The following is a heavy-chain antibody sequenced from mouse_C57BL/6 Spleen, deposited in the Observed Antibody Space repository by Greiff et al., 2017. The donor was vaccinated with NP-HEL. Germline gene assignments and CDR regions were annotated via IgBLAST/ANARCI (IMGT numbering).Heavy chain of an antibody. Sequence: VQRVESGPGLVAPSQSLSITCTVSGFSLTSYAISWVRQPPGKGLEWLGVIWTGGGTNYNSALKSRLSISKDNSKSQVFLKMNSLQTDDTARYYCARIYYDYDGDAMDYWGQGTSVTVSS. V-gene: IGHV2-9-1*01. J-gene: IGHJ4*01. CDR3: ARIYYDYDGDAMDY. CDR2: IWTGGGT. D-gene: IGHD2-4*01. CDR1: GFSLTSYA.